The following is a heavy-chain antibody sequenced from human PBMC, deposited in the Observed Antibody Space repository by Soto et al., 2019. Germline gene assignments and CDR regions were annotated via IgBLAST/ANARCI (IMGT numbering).Heavy chain of an antibody. J-gene: IGHJ4*02. CDR1: GFSFSSYG. Sequence: QVQLVESGGGVVQPGRSLRLSCAASGFSFSSYGRHWVRQAPGKGLEWVAVISYDGRNKYYADSVRGRFTISRDNSKNTLYLQMNSLRAEDTAVFYCAKENRLRYDSSGYLGDWGQGTLVTVSS. V-gene: IGHV3-30*18. CDR2: ISYDGRNK. D-gene: IGHD3-22*01. CDR3: AKENRLRYDSSGYLGD.